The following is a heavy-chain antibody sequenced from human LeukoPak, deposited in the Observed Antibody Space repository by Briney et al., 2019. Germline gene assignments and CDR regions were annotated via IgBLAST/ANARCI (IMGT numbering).Heavy chain of an antibody. J-gene: IGHJ6*02. Sequence: GGSLRLSCAASGFTFSSYWMHWVCQAAGKGLVWVSLIKSDGYTTTYADSVKGRFTISRDNAKNTLYLQMTSLRAEDTAVYYCARDRYYGMDVWGQGTTVTVSS. V-gene: IGHV3-74*01. CDR2: IKSDGYTT. CDR1: GFTFSSYW. CDR3: ARDRYYGMDV.